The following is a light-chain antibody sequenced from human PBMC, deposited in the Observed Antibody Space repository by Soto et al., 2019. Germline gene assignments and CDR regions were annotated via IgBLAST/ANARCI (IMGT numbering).Light chain of an antibody. V-gene: IGKV1-9*01. CDR3: QHLRTYPFS. CDR2: PAS. Sequence: DIPLTQSPSFLSASVGDRVTVSCRASQDISTSLAWVQQKAGKVPQLLVYPASTLQDGVPSRFSGSGSRTYFTLTINNLQAEDFATYYCQHLRTYPFSFGQGTKLDIK. J-gene: IGKJ2*03. CDR1: QDISTS.